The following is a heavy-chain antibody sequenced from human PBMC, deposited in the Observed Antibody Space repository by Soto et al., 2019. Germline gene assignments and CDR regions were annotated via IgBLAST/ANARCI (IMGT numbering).Heavy chain of an antibody. Sequence: EVQLVESGGGLVKPGGSLRLSCAASGFTFSNAWMSWVRQAPGKGLEWVGRIKSKTDGGTTYYAEPEKGRFTISRDDSKNTLYLQKNSLKTKDTAVYYWTTDGYHDYIWDQKPTDYCGQGTLLTLAS. CDR2: IKSKTDGGTT. CDR1: GFTFSNAW. CDR3: TTDGYHDYIWDQKPTDY. J-gene: IGHJ4*02. D-gene: IGHD3-16*01. V-gene: IGHV3-15*01.